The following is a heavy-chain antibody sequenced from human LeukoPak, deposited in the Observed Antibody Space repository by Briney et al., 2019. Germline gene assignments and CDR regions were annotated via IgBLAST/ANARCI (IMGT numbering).Heavy chain of an antibody. V-gene: IGHV3-23*01. CDR1: GFSFSGYA. Sequence: GGSLRLSCAASGFSFSGYAMSWVRQAPGKGLEWVSGISGRGESAYYADSVKGRFTVSRDNSKNTLYLQMSSLRAEDTAVYYCAKDPMTSTTTDDYWGQGTLVTVSS. CDR2: ISGRGESA. D-gene: IGHD4-11*01. CDR3: AKDPMTSTTTDDY. J-gene: IGHJ4*02.